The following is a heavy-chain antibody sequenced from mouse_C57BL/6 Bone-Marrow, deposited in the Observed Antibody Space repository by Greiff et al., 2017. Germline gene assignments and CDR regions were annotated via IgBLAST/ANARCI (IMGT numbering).Heavy chain of an antibody. CDR1: GYTFTSYG. D-gene: IGHD2-3*01. Sequence: VKLVESGAELARPGASVKLSCKASGYTFTSYGISWVKQRTGQGLEWIGEIYPRSGNTYYNEKFKGKATLTADKSSSTAYMELRSLTSEDSAVYFCARSMISCDYWGQGTTLTVSS. J-gene: IGHJ2*01. V-gene: IGHV1-81*01. CDR2: IYPRSGNT. CDR3: ARSMISCDY.